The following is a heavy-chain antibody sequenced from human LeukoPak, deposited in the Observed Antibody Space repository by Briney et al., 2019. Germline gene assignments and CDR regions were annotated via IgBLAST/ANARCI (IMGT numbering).Heavy chain of an antibody. CDR1: GFTFSNYG. D-gene: IGHD5-12*01. J-gene: IGHJ4*02. CDR2: IRYDGSNK. V-gene: IGHV3-30*02. CDR3: ARDLGYSGYDLDY. Sequence: GGSLRLSCAASGFTFSNYGMHWVRQAPGKGLEWVAFIRYDGSNKYYADSVKGRFTISRDNSKNTLYLQMNSLRAEDTAVYYCARDLGYSGYDLDYWGQGTLVTVSS.